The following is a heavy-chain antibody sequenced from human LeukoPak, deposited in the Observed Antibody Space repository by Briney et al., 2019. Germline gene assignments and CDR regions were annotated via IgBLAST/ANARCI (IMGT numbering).Heavy chain of an antibody. CDR3: ARVFGASSFLGYSGYDRSDAFDI. J-gene: IGHJ3*02. CDR2: INPNSGGT. CDR1: GYTFTGYY. V-gene: IGHV1-2*02. Sequence: ASVKVSCKASGYTFTGYYMHWVRQAPGQGLEWMGWINPNSGGTNYAQKFQGRVTMTRDTSISTAYMELSRLRSDETAVYYCARVFGASSFLGYSGYDRSDAFDIWGQGQWSPSLQ. D-gene: IGHD5-12*01.